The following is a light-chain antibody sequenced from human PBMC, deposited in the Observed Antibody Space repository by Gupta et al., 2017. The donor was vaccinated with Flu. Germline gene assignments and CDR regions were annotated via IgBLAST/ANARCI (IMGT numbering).Light chain of an antibody. CDR3: QQYDNPWT. Sequence: DIQMTQSPSSLSASVGDRVTITCQASQDISNYLNWYQQKPGKAPKLLIYDASNLETGVPSRFSGSGSGTDFTFTISSLKPEDIATYYCQQYDNPWTFGQGTKVEIK. V-gene: IGKV1-33*01. CDR1: QDISNY. J-gene: IGKJ1*01. CDR2: DAS.